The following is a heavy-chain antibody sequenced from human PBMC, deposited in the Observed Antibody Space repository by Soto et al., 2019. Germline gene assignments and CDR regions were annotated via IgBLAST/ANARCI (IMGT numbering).Heavy chain of an antibody. D-gene: IGHD3-10*01. CDR1: GFTFSSYW. Sequence: PGGSLRLSCAASGFTFSSYWMHWVRQAPGKGLVWVSRINSDGSSTSYADPVKGRFTISRDNAKNTLYLQMNSLRAEDTAVYYCARENMVRGVIITSADAFDIWGQGTMVTVSS. V-gene: IGHV3-74*01. J-gene: IGHJ3*02. CDR2: INSDGSST. CDR3: ARENMVRGVIITSADAFDI.